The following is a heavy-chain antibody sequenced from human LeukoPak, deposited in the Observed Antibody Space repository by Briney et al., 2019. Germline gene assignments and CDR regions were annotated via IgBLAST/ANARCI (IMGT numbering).Heavy chain of an antibody. CDR3: AKDTSQTYYDTSGRGFYFDY. V-gene: IGHV3-30*18. CDR1: GFTFSNSG. D-gene: IGHD3-22*01. Sequence: GGSLRLSCAASGFTFSNSGMHWVRQAPGKGLEWVAVISFDESNKYYADSVKGRFTISRDNSKNTLYLQLNSLRTEDTAVYYCAKDTSQTYYDTSGRGFYFDYWGQGTLVTVSS. J-gene: IGHJ4*02. CDR2: ISFDESNK.